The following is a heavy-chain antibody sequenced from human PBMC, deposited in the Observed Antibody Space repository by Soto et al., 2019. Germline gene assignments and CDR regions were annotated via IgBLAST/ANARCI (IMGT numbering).Heavy chain of an antibody. V-gene: IGHV4-30-2*06. Sequence: SETLSLTCVVSGGSVSSGGYSWSWIQQSPEKGLEWSGYIYHTANAYYTPSLKCRVTMSLDKSNNQFSLELTSLTAADTGVYFCACYVVTPNVVTGYGFDSWGQGVLVTVSS. CDR3: ACYVVTPNVVTGYGFDS. D-gene: IGHD2-21*02. CDR1: GGSVSSGGYS. J-gene: IGHJ4*02. CDR2: IYHTANA.